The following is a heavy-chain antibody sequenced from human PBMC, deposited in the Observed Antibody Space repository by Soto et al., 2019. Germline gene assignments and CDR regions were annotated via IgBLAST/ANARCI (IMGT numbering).Heavy chain of an antibody. CDR3: ARAGRAGRFRNWFDP. Sequence: QVQLQQWGAGLLKPSETLSLTCAVYGGSFSGYYWSWIRQPPGKGLEWIGEINHSGSTNYNPSLKGRVTISVDTSKNQFSLKLSSVTAADTAVYYCARAGRAGRFRNWFDPWGQGTLVTVSS. CDR1: GGSFSGYY. J-gene: IGHJ5*02. V-gene: IGHV4-34*01. CDR2: INHSGST. D-gene: IGHD6-13*01.